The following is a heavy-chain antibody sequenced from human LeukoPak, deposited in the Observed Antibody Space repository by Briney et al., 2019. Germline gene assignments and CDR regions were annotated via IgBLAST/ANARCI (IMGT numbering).Heavy chain of an antibody. D-gene: IGHD1-14*01. V-gene: IGHV3-23*01. CDR1: GFPFNTYA. CDR2: IRPIGTNT. CDR3: ANLAFYETSAPPRDIDF. Sequence: GGSLRLSCAASGFPFNTYAMTWVRQAPGKGLEYISVIRPIGTNTYYASSVKGRFTISRDDSSTTVYLQMSSLRAEDTAIYYCANLAFYETSAPPRDIDFWGQGTLVTVP. J-gene: IGHJ4*02.